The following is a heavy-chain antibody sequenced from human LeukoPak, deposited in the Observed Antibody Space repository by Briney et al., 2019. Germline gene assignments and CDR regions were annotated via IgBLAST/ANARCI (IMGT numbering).Heavy chain of an antibody. V-gene: IGHV3-7*05. J-gene: IGHJ6*02. CDR2: INQDGTEK. CDR1: EFIFSKYW. Sequence: GGSPRLSCEASEFIFSKYWMSWVRQAPEKGLEWVARINQDGTEKYSVDSVKGRFTISRDNAKNSLYLQINNVKAEDTAVYYCARDQEYYYGMDVWGQGTTVTVSS. CDR3: ARDQEYYYGMDV.